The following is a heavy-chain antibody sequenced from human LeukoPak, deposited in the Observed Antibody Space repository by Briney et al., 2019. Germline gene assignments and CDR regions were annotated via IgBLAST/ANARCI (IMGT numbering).Heavy chain of an antibody. CDR1: GFTFSSYA. CDR3: ARDYSSGWYQPGAVDY. V-gene: IGHV3-23*01. D-gene: IGHD6-19*01. Sequence: GGSLRLSCAASGFTFSSYAMSWVRQAPGKGLEWVSGIRGSGGSTNYADSVKGRFTISRDNSKNTLYLQMNSLRAEDTAVYYCARDYSSGWYQPGAVDYWGQGTLVTVSS. J-gene: IGHJ4*02. CDR2: IRGSGGST.